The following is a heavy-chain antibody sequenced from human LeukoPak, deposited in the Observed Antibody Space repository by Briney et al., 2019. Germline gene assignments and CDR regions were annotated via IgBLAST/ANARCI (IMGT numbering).Heavy chain of an antibody. CDR2: IYYDGSS. J-gene: IGHJ4*02. D-gene: IGHD2-2*01. CDR3: ARYYCSSTTCYYFDF. V-gene: IGHV4-59*01. CDR1: GGSLSNNY. Sequence: KTSETLSLTCTVSGGSLSNNYWSWIRQPPGKGLEWIGYIYYDGSSNSNPSLKSRVTMSVDTSNNQFSLKLNSVTAADTAVYYCARYYCSSTTCYYFDFWGQGTLVTVSS.